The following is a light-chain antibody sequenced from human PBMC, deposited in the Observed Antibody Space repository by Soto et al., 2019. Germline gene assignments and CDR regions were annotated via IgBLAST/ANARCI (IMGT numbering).Light chain of an antibody. CDR2: DAS. CDR1: QSVSNY. CDR3: QQRSNPPIT. J-gene: IGKJ5*01. V-gene: IGKV3-11*01. Sequence: EIVLTQSPSTLSLSAVEIATLSCRASQSVSNYLAWYQQKPGRAPRLLIYDASNRATGVPARFSGSGSGTDFTLTISSLEPEDFAVYYCQQRSNPPITFGQGTRLEIK.